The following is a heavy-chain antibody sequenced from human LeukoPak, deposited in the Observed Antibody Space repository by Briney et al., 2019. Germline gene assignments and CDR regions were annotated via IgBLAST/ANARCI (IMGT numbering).Heavy chain of an antibody. J-gene: IGHJ4*02. CDR1: GFTFSTYG. CDR2: IWSDGSNK. Sequence: GGCLRLSCAASGFTFSTYGMYWVRQAPGKGLEWVATIWSDGSNKYYADSVKGRFTISRDNSKNTLYLQMNSLRAEDTAVYYCASVCSGTSCHFDYWGQGTLVTVSS. D-gene: IGHD2-2*01. V-gene: IGHV3-33*01. CDR3: ASVCSGTSCHFDY.